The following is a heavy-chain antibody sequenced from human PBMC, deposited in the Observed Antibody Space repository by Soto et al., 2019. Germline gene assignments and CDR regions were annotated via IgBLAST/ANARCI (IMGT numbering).Heavy chain of an antibody. CDR2: IKPDGSEK. CDR1: GFSFSKHW. V-gene: IGHV3-7*01. CDR3: ARDFSWSVDY. Sequence: EVQLVESGGGLVQPGGSLTLSCAASGFSFSKHWMKWIRQAPGKGLEWVASIKPDGSEKYYLDSVKGRFTISRDNAENSLYLQMNSLRTEDTAEYYCARDFSWSVDYWGQGTLVSVSS. J-gene: IGHJ4*02. D-gene: IGHD3-3*01.